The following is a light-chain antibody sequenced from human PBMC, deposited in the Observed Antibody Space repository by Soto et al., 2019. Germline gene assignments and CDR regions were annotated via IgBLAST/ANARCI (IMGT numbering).Light chain of an antibody. CDR1: QSISSW. Sequence: DIQMTQSPSTLSASVGDRVTITCRASQSISSWLTWYQQKAGQAPKLLIYKASIVESGVPSRFSGSGSGTEFTLTIISLQPDDSATYYCQQYSYFATFGQGTMVEVK. V-gene: IGKV1-5*03. CDR2: KAS. J-gene: IGKJ1*01. CDR3: QQYSYFAT.